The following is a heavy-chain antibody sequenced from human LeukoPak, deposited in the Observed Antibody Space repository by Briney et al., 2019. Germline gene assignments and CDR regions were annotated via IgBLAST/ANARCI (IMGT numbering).Heavy chain of an antibody. D-gene: IGHD1-26*01. CDR3: AGATTSTFDY. Sequence: SETLSLTCTVSGGSLSSGDYYWSWIRQPPGKGLEWIGYIYYSGSTYYNPSLKSRVTISVDTSKNQFSLKLSSVTAADTAVYYCAGATTSTFDYWGQGTLVTVSS. J-gene: IGHJ4*02. CDR1: GGSLSSGDYY. V-gene: IGHV4-30-4*08. CDR2: IYYSGST.